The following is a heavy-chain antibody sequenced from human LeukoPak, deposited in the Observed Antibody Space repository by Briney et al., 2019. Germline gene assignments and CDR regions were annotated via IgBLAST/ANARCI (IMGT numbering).Heavy chain of an antibody. Sequence: GGSLRLSCAASGFTVSSNYMSWVRQAPGKGLEWVSVTYSGGSTYYADSVKGRFTISRDNSKNTLYLQMNSLRAEDTAVYYCAREDYDFWSGYYTGGFDYWGQGTLVTVSS. CDR1: GFTVSSNY. CDR2: TYSGGST. D-gene: IGHD3-3*01. CDR3: AREDYDFWSGYYTGGFDY. J-gene: IGHJ4*02. V-gene: IGHV3-53*01.